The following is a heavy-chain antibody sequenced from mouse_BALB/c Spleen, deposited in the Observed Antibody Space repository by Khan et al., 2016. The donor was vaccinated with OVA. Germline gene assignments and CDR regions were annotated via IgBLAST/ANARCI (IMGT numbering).Heavy chain of an antibody. V-gene: IGHV3-2*02. Sequence: VQLQQSGPGLVKPSQSLSLTCTVTGYSITSGYGWNWIRQFPGNKLEWMGYISYSGSTNYNPSLKSRISITRDTSKNQFFLQLNSVTTEDTATYYCARTARIKYWGQGTTLTVAS. CDR2: ISYSGST. D-gene: IGHD1-2*01. J-gene: IGHJ2*01. CDR1: GYSITSGYG. CDR3: ARTARIKY.